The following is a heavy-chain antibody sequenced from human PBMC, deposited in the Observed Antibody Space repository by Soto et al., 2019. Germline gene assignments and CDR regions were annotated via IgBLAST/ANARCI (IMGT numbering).Heavy chain of an antibody. Sequence: GGSLRLSCAASGFTFSSYAMSWVHQAPGKGLEWVSAISGSGGSTYYADSVKGRFTISRDNSKNTLYLQMNSLRAEDTAVYYCAKGRQQLCLFDYWGQGTLVTVSS. CDR1: GFTFSSYA. J-gene: IGHJ4*02. CDR3: AKGRQQLCLFDY. D-gene: IGHD6-13*01. CDR2: ISGSGGST. V-gene: IGHV3-23*01.